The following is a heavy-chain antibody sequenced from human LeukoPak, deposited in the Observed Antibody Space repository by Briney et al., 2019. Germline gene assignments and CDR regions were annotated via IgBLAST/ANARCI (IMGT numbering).Heavy chain of an antibody. J-gene: IGHJ4*02. CDR3: AKGGKGFPLGLRFDS. V-gene: IGHV4-59*01. CDR2: IYYSGST. CDR1: AGSISADY. D-gene: IGHD2-21*01. Sequence: SETLSLTCTVSAGSISADYWTWIWQTPGNRLQWSRYIYYSGSTNYNPSLKSRVTISVDTSKNQFSLKLTCLTAADTAVYYCAKGGKGFPLGLRFDSWGQGTLVSVSS.